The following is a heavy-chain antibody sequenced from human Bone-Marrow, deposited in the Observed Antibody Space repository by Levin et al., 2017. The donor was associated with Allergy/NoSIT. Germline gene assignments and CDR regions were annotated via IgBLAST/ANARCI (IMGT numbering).Heavy chain of an antibody. D-gene: IGHD3-16*01. V-gene: IGHV3-66*01. CDR2: IYSGGSI. J-gene: IGHJ4*02. Sequence: PGGSLRLSCAASRFTVSRNSMTWVRQAPGQGLEWVAIIYSGGSIYYADSVKGRFTISRDNSKNTLNLQMNSLRAEDTALYYCVNWGSYWGQGTLVTVSS. CDR1: RFTVSRNS. CDR3: VNWGSY.